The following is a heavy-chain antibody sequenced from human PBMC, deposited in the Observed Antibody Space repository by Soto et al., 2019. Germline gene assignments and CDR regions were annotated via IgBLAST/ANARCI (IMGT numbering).Heavy chain of an antibody. Sequence: SETLSLTCTVSGGSISSYYWSWIRQPPGKGLEWIGCIYYSGSTNYNPSLKSRVTISVDTSKNQFSLKLSSVTAADTAVYYCARGGWSQTTFDYWGQGTLVTVSS. V-gene: IGHV4-59*01. CDR3: ARGGWSQTTFDY. CDR2: IYYSGST. J-gene: IGHJ4*02. D-gene: IGHD6-19*01. CDR1: GGSISSYY.